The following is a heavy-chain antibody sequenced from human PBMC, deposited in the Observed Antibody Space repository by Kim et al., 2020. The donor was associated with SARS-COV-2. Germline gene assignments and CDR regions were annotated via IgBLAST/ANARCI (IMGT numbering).Heavy chain of an antibody. D-gene: IGHD3-22*01. Sequence: VNGRFTNSRDNAKNSLYLQMNSLRAEDTAVYYCARGWYYDSSGYYYDFQHWGQGTLVAVSS. CDR3: ARGWYYDSSGYYYDFQH. V-gene: IGHV3-11*06. J-gene: IGHJ1*01.